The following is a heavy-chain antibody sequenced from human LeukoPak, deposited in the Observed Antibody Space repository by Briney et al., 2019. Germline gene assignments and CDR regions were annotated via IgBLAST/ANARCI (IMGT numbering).Heavy chain of an antibody. CDR1: GFTFSSYS. V-gene: IGHV3-21*03. Sequence: GGSLRLSCAASGFTFSSYSMNWVRQAPGKGLEWVSSISSSSSYINYADSVKGRFTISRDNAKNSLYLQMNSLKTEDTAVYYCTTDKVVPAAMSSAFDIWGQGTMVTVSS. D-gene: IGHD2-2*01. CDR3: TTDKVVPAAMSSAFDI. CDR2: ISSSSSYI. J-gene: IGHJ3*02.